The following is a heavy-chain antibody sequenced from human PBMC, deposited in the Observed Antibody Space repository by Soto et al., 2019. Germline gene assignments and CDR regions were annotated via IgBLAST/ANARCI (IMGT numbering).Heavy chain of an antibody. CDR3: ARGIAVAGTKKNWFDP. D-gene: IGHD6-19*01. Sequence: ASVKVSCKASGYTFTSYYMHWVRQAPGQGLEWMGIINPSGGSTSYAQKFQGRVTMTRDTSTSTVYMELSSLRSEDTAVYYCARGIAVAGTKKNWFDPWGQGTLVTVSS. CDR2: INPSGGST. J-gene: IGHJ5*02. V-gene: IGHV1-46*01. CDR1: GYTFTSYY.